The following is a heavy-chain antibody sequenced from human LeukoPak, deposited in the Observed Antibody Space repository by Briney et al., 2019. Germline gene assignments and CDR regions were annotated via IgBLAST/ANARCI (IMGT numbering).Heavy chain of an antibody. V-gene: IGHV3-30*03. CDR2: VSYDGSEK. J-gene: IGHJ6*03. D-gene: IGHD2-2*01. CDR3: ARDAYCSSTSCYLDV. Sequence: GGSLRLSCAASGFTFSSYGIHWVRQAPGKGLEWVAVVSYDGSEKYYADSVKGRLTISRDKSKDPVSLQMNSLRAEDTAMYYCARDAYCSSTSCYLDVWGKGTTVTVSS. CDR1: GFTFSSYG.